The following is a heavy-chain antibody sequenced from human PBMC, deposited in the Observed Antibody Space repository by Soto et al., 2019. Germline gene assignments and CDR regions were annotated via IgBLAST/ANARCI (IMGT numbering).Heavy chain of an antibody. CDR1: GGTFSSYA. D-gene: IGHD3-10*01. V-gene: IGHV1-69*13. CDR3: ARDPDPSPFTRSNYYYGMDV. J-gene: IGHJ6*02. Sequence: GASVKVSCKASGGTFSSYAISWVRQAPGQGLEWMGGIIPIFGTANYAQKFQGRVTITADESTSTAYMELSSLRSEDTAVYYCARDPDPSPFTRSNYYYGMDVWGQGTTVTVSS. CDR2: IIPIFGTA.